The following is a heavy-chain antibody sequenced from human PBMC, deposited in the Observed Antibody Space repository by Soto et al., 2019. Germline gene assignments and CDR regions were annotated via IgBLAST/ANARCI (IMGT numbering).Heavy chain of an antibody. CDR1: GFTFSSYG. V-gene: IGHV3-30*03. D-gene: IGHD2-8*01. CDR3: ARGLYCTNGVCYNGWFDP. J-gene: IGHJ5*02. Sequence: GGSLRLSCAASGFTFSSYGMHWVRQAPGKGLEWVAVISYDGSNKYYADSVKGRFTISRDNSKNTLYLQMNSLRAEDTAVYYCARGLYCTNGVCYNGWFDPWGQGTLVTVSS. CDR2: ISYDGSNK.